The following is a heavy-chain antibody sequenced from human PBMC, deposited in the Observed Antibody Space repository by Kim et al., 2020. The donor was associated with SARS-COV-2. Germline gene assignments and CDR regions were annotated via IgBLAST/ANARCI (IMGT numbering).Heavy chain of an antibody. CDR1: GFTFDDYA. CDR2: ISWNSGSI. CDR3: AKDIVAMVRGVIS. Sequence: GGSLRLSCAASGFTFDDYAMHWVRQAPGKGLEWVSGISWNSGSIGYADSVKGRFTISRDNAKNSLYLQMNSLRAEDTALYYCAKDIVAMVRGVISWGQGTLVTVSS. D-gene: IGHD3-10*01. J-gene: IGHJ5*02. V-gene: IGHV3-9*01.